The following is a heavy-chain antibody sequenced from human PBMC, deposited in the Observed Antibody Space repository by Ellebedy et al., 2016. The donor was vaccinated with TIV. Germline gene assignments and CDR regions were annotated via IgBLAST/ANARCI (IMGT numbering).Heavy chain of an antibody. CDR3: ARGACTRTSCYDF. CDR1: GFTFSSYG. D-gene: IGHD2-2*01. Sequence: GGSLRLXXAASGFTFSSYGMHWVRQAPGKGLEWVAVIWYDGSNKYYADSVKGRFSISRDNSKNTLYLQMNSLRAEDTAVYYCARGACTRTSCYDFWGQGTLVTVSP. V-gene: IGHV3-33*01. CDR2: IWYDGSNK. J-gene: IGHJ1*01.